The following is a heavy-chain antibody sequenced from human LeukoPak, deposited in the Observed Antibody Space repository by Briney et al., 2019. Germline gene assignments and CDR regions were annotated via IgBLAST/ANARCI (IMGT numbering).Heavy chain of an antibody. V-gene: IGHV3-53*05. Sequence: GGSLRLSCAASGFTVNNNYMNWVRQAPGKGLEWVSVISSGGSTYYADSVKGRFTISRDNSKNSLYLQMNSLRAEDTALYYCAKDIPEGNDAFDIWGQGTMVTVSS. D-gene: IGHD2-2*01. J-gene: IGHJ3*02. CDR1: GFTVNNNY. CDR3: AKDIPEGNDAFDI. CDR2: ISSGGST.